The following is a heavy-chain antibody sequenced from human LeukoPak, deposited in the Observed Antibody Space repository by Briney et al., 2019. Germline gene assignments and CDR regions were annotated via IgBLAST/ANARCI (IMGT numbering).Heavy chain of an antibody. CDR1: GFTFSSYA. J-gene: IGHJ6*03. D-gene: IGHD2-15*01. CDR2: ISGSGGST. V-gene: IGHV3-23*01. CDR3: AKKGTYCSGGSCYGYYYYMDV. Sequence: GGSLRLSCAASGFTFSSYAMSRVRQAPGKGLDWVSAISGSGGSTYYADSVKGRFTISRDNSKNTLHLQMKSLRAEDTAVYYCAKKGTYCSGGSCYGYYYYMDVWGKGTTVTVSS.